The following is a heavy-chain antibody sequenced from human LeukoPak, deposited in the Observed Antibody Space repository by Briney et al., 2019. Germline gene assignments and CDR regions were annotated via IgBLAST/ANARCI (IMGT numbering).Heavy chain of an antibody. CDR2: ISSSGSTI. V-gene: IGHV3-11*01. Sequence: GGSLRLSCAASGFTFSDYYMSWIRQAPGKGLEWVSYISSSGSTIYYADSVKGRFTISRDNAKNSLYLQMNSLRAEDTAVYYCAREWEEMATTDYYGMDVWGQGTTVTVSS. CDR3: AREWEEMATTDYYGMDV. J-gene: IGHJ6*02. D-gene: IGHD5-24*01. CDR1: GFTFSDYY.